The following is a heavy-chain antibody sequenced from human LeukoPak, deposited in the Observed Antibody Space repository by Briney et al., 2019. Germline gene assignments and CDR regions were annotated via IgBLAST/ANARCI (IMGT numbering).Heavy chain of an antibody. J-gene: IGHJ4*02. D-gene: IGHD1-7*01. CDR3: ASSATNYYFDY. Sequence: GGSLRLSCAASGFTFSSYAMSWVRQAPGKGLEWVSAISGSGGSTYYADSVKGRFTISRDNAKNSLYLQMNSLRAEDTAVYYCASSATNYYFDYWGQGTLVTVSS. V-gene: IGHV3-23*01. CDR1: GFTFSSYA. CDR2: ISGSGGST.